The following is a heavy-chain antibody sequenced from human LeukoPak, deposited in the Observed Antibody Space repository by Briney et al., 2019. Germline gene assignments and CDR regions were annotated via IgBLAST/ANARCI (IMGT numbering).Heavy chain of an antibody. V-gene: IGHV3-30-3*01. Sequence: GGSLRLSCAASGFTFSSYAMHWVRQAPGKGLEWVAVISYEGNNKYYADSAKGRFTISRDNSKNTLYLQMNSLRAEDTALYYCAREATNCSGTSCYFDNWGQGTLVTVSS. CDR3: AREATNCSGTSCYFDN. D-gene: IGHD2-2*01. J-gene: IGHJ4*02. CDR1: GFTFSSYA. CDR2: ISYEGNNK.